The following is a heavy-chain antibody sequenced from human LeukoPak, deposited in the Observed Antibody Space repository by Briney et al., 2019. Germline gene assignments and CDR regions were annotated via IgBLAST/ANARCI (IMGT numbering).Heavy chain of an antibody. D-gene: IGHD3-22*01. Sequence: PGGSLRLSCAASGFTFSSYAMHWVRQAPGKGLEWVAVISCDGSNKYYADSVKGRFTISRDNSKNTLYLQMNSLRAEDTAVYYCARVPGYDSSGYFDYWGQGTLVTVS. V-gene: IGHV3-30*04. CDR3: ARVPGYDSSGYFDY. J-gene: IGHJ4*02. CDR2: ISCDGSNK. CDR1: GFTFSSYA.